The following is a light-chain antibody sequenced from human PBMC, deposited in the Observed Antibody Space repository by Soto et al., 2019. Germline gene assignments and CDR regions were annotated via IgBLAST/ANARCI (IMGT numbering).Light chain of an antibody. CDR2: DAS. CDR3: QQYNSYS. CDR1: QSISSW. Sequence: DIQMTQSPSTLSASVGDRGTITCRASQSISSWLAWYQQKPGKAPKLLIYDASSLESGVPSRFSGSGSGTEFTLTISSLQPGDFATYYCQQYNSYSFGQGTKVDI. J-gene: IGKJ1*01. V-gene: IGKV1-5*01.